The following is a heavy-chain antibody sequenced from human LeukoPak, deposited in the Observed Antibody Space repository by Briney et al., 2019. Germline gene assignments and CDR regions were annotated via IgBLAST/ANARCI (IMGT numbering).Heavy chain of an antibody. Sequence: PSETLYLTCTVSGGSISSGDNYWSWIPQPPGKGLEWIGYIYYSGSNYYNPSINSRIIITVDTSKNQCSLKLNSVTAADTAVYYCARGDLYSSSWYNWGQGTLVTVSS. CDR3: ARGDLYSSSWYN. J-gene: IGHJ4*02. CDR1: GGSISSGDNY. V-gene: IGHV4-30-4*08. D-gene: IGHD6-13*01. CDR2: IYYSGSN.